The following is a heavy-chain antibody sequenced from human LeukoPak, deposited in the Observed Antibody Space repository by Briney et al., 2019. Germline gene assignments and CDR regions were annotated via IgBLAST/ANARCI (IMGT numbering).Heavy chain of an antibody. V-gene: IGHV3-74*01. J-gene: IGHJ4*02. CDR1: GFTFSSYW. CDR3: ARDLATRQRTGLYDS. D-gene: IGHD3-16*02. Sequence: GGSLRPSCAASGFTFSSYWMHWVRHAPGKGLVWVSRINSDGSSTSYADSVKGRFTISRDNAKNTLYLQMNSLRAEDTAVYYCARDLATRQRTGLYDSWGQGALVTVSS. CDR2: INSDGSST.